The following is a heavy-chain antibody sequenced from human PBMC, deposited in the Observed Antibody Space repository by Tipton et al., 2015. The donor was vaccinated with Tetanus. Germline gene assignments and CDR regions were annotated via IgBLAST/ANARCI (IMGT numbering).Heavy chain of an antibody. CDR3: AGDPRNGIAAAAWFDP. CDR2: ISAYNGNT. Sequence: QSGPEVKKPGASVKVPCKASGYTFTSYGISWVRQAPGQGLEWMGWISAYNGNTNYAQKLQGRVTMTTDTSTSTAYMELRSLRSDDTAAYYCAGDPRNGIAAAAWFDPWGQGTLVTVSS. V-gene: IGHV1-18*01. CDR1: GYTFTSYG. D-gene: IGHD6-13*01. J-gene: IGHJ5*02.